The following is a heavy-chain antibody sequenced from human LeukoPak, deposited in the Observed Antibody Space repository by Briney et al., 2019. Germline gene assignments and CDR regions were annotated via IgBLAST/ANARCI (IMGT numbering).Heavy chain of an antibody. CDR3: ARAHSSSWSPNFDY. Sequence: SETLSLTCAVYGGSFSGYYWSWIRQPPGKGLEWIGEINHSGSTNYNPSLKSRVTISLDTSKNQFSLKLTSVTAADTAVYYCARAHSSSWSPNFDYWGQGTLVTVSS. D-gene: IGHD6-13*01. CDR2: INHSGST. J-gene: IGHJ4*02. CDR1: GGSFSGYY. V-gene: IGHV4-34*01.